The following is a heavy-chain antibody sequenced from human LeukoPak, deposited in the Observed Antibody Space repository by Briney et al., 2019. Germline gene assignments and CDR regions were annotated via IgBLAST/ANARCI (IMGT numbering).Heavy chain of an antibody. D-gene: IGHD4-17*01. V-gene: IGHV3-30*04. CDR3: ARDPLNDYGDYSYYFDY. CDR1: GCTFSSYA. Sequence: PLGALRLSCAASGCTFSSYAMHWVRQAPGKGLEWVAVISYDGSNKYYADSVKGRFTISRDNSKNTLYLQMNSLRAEDTAVYYCARDPLNDYGDYSYYFDYWGQGTLVTVSS. CDR2: ISYDGSNK. J-gene: IGHJ4*02.